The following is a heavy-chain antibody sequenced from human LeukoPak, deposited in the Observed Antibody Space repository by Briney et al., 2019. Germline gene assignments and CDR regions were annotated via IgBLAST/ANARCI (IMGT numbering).Heavy chain of an antibody. V-gene: IGHV4-4*07. D-gene: IGHD1-7*01. CDR3: ARLITGTTTAFDI. CDR1: GGSISGYY. Sequence: PSETLSLTGSVSGGSISGYYWTWIPQPAGKGLEWIGRVYTSGSTHYNPSLKTRLTMSVDTSKNQFSLKLSSVTAADTAVYYCARLITGTTTAFDIWGQGTMVTVSS. CDR2: VYTSGST. J-gene: IGHJ3*02.